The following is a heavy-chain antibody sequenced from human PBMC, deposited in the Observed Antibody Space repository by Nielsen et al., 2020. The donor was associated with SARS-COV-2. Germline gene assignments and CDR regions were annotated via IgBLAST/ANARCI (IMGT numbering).Heavy chain of an antibody. CDR1: GGPFNNYA. V-gene: IGHV1-46*02. Sequence: ASVKVSCKASGGPFNNYAISWVRQAPGQGLEWMGLINPTNGGTTYAQKFLGTVTMTRDTSTSTVYMELSSLRSDDTAVYYCARDSSGTYRRVDYWGQGTLVTVSS. D-gene: IGHD3-22*01. CDR3: ARDSSGTYRRVDY. CDR2: INPTNGGT. J-gene: IGHJ4*02.